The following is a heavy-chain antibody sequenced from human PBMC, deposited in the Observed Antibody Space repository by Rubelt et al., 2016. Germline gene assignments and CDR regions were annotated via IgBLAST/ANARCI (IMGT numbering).Heavy chain of an antibody. J-gene: IGHJ6*02. CDR1: GFTFSSYA. V-gene: IGHV3-66*01. D-gene: IGHD3-10*01. CDR2: IYSGGST. Sequence: EVQLLESGGGLVQPGGSLRLSCAASGFTFSSYALSWVRQAPAKGLAWVSVIYSGGSTYYADSVKGRSASSSGRSNNTLYLQMNSLRAGDTAVYYCARGITMVRGVRNYYYYGMDVWGQGTTVTVSS. CDR3: ARGITMVRGVRNYYYYGMDV.